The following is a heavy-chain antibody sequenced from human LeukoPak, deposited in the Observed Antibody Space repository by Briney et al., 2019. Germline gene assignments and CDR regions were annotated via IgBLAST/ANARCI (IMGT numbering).Heavy chain of an antibody. V-gene: IGHV2-5*02. Sequence: SGPTLVKPTQTLTLTCTSSGFSLNTRGVGVGWIRQPPGKALEWLALIYWDDDKRYSPSLKSRLTITKDTSKNQVVLTMTNMDPVDTATYYCAHSRSTHDTSGYQPDFWGQGTLVTVSS. CDR1: GFSLNTRGVG. CDR3: AHSRSTHDTSGYQPDF. J-gene: IGHJ4*02. CDR2: IYWDDDK. D-gene: IGHD3-22*01.